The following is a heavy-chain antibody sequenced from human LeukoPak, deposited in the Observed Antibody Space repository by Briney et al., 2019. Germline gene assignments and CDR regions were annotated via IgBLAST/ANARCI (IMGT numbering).Heavy chain of an antibody. CDR3: ARISIAAAGDFDF. D-gene: IGHD6-13*01. J-gene: IGHJ4*02. V-gene: IGHV3-7*05. CDR1: GFTFSSHW. Sequence: PGGSLRLSCAASGFTFSSHWMSWVRQAPGEGLEWVANIKQDGTATYYVDSVKRRFTISRDNAKNSLYLQMNSLRAEDTAVYYCARISIAAAGDFDFWGQGTLVTVSS. CDR2: IKQDGTAT.